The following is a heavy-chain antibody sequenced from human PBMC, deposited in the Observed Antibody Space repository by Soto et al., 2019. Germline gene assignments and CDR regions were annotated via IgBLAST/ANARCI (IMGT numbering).Heavy chain of an antibody. J-gene: IGHJ4*02. D-gene: IGHD1-26*01. V-gene: IGHV4-59*01. CDR1: GDSISSSY. CDR2: IDYSGST. Sequence: SETLSLTCSVSGDSISSSYWSWIRQPPGKGLEWIAYIDYSGSTHPNPSLKSRVTMSLDTSKNQFSLKLSSVTASDTAVYFCARHSGSYDFDSWGQGTLVTVSS. CDR3: ARHSGSYDFDS.